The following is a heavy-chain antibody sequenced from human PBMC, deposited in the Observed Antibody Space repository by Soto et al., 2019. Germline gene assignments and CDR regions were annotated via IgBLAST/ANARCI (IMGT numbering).Heavy chain of an antibody. CDR3: VRDAYNRDALDI. Sequence: DVQLVESGGGLVKPGGSLRLSCAASGFNFITFSMNWVRQAPGQGLEWVSSISASRSSIYHAESVKGRFTVSRDNAKNSLYQQMNSLTAEDTALYYCVRDAYNRDALDIWGQGTTVTVSS. D-gene: IGHD1-20*01. J-gene: IGHJ3*02. CDR2: ISASRSSI. V-gene: IGHV3-21*01. CDR1: GFNFITFS.